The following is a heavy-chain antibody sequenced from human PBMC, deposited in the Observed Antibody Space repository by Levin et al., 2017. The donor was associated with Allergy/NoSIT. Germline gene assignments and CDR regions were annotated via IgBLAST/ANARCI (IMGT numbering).Heavy chain of an antibody. CDR3: ARDSKVVSSSWYYYYGMDV. CDR1: GGSISSGGYY. CDR2: IYYSGST. Sequence: SETLSLTCTVSGGSISSGGYYWSWIRQHPGKGLEWIGYIYYSGSTYYNPSLKSRVTISVDTSKNQFSLKLSSVTAADTAVYYCARDSKVVSSSWYYYYGMDVWGQGTTVTVSS. V-gene: IGHV4-31*03. J-gene: IGHJ6*02. D-gene: IGHD6-13*01.